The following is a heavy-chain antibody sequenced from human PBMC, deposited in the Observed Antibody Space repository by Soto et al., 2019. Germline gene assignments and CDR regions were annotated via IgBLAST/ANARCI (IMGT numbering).Heavy chain of an antibody. D-gene: IGHD2-15*01. CDR3: ARADPDASVGY. CDR2: ISYSGST. V-gene: IGHV4-59*01. CDR1: GGSMSSYY. J-gene: IGHJ4*02. Sequence: KPSETLSLTCTVSGGSMSSYYWTWLRQSPGRGLEWIGYISYSGSTYYNPSLKSRVTISADTSKNQFSLRMNSMIAADTAVYYCARADPDASVGYWGQGTLVTVS.